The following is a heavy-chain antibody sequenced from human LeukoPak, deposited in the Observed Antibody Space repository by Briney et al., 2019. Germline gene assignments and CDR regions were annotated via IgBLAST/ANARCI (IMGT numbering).Heavy chain of an antibody. CDR1: RATFSRAT. Sequence: SLKVSCKASRATFSRATVAWGRHAPGQGLEWMGGAIPSFSTPNYPQKFQGRVTIAADESTNTAYMELTNLSSDDTAVYFCARPTDGYNYGPLEYWGRGTLVTVSS. CDR3: ARPTDGYNYGPLEY. CDR2: AIPSFSTP. D-gene: IGHD5-24*01. V-gene: IGHV1-69*13. J-gene: IGHJ4*02.